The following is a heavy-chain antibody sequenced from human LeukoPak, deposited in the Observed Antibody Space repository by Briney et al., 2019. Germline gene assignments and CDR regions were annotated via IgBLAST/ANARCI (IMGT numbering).Heavy chain of an antibody. V-gene: IGHV4-30-4*01. CDR3: ARSPITIFGVAPDY. Sequence: SQTLSLTCTVSGGSISSGDYYWSWIRQPPGKGLEWIGYIYYSGSTYYNPSLKSRVTISVDTSKNQFSLKLSSVTAADTAVYYCARSPITIFGVAPDYWGQGTLVTVSS. D-gene: IGHD3-3*01. CDR2: IYYSGST. J-gene: IGHJ4*02. CDR1: GGSISSGDYY.